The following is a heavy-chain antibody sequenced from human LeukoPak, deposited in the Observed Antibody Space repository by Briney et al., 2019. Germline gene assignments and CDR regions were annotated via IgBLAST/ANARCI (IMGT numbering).Heavy chain of an antibody. Sequence: GGSLRLSCAASGFTFSSYAMTWVRQAPGKGLEWVSGISVAAGSTYYADSVKGRFTIFRDNSKNTLYLQMNSLRAEDTAVYYCAKFPSDRGCIWGQGTLVTVSS. CDR3: AKFPSDRGCI. D-gene: IGHD2-8*01. CDR1: GFTFSSYA. J-gene: IGHJ4*02. V-gene: IGHV3-23*01. CDR2: ISVAAGST.